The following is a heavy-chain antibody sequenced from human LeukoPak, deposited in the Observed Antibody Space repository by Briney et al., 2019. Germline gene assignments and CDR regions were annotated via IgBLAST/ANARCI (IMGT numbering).Heavy chain of an antibody. CDR3: ARDPLYSSGWYAFDY. V-gene: IGHV3-21*01. CDR2: ISSSGSYI. CDR1: GFTFSSYS. Sequence: GGSLRLSCAASGFTFSSYSMNWVRQAPGKGLEWVSSISSSGSYIYYADSVKGRFTISRDNAKNSLYLQMNSLRAEDTAVYYCARDPLYSSGWYAFDYWGQGTLVTVSS. J-gene: IGHJ4*02. D-gene: IGHD6-19*01.